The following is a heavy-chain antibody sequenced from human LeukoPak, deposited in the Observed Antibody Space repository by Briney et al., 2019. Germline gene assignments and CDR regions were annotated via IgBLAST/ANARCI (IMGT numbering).Heavy chain of an antibody. CDR3: VRDGLLAAAGYYFDY. Sequence: PGGSLRLSCEASGFTFNTYAMHWVRQAPDKGLEWVAVISYDGTNKYYTDSVKGRFTISRDNSKNTLYLQVNSLRTEDTAVYHCVRDGLLAAAGYYFDYWGQGTLVTVSS. V-gene: IGHV3-30-3*01. J-gene: IGHJ4*02. CDR1: GFTFNTYA. CDR2: ISYDGTNK. D-gene: IGHD6-13*01.